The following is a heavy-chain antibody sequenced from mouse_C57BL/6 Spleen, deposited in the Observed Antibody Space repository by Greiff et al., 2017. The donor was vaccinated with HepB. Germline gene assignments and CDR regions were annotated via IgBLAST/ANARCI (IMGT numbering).Heavy chain of an antibody. V-gene: IGHV1-18*01. D-gene: IGHD1-1*01. CDR2: INPNNGGT. J-gene: IGHJ4*01. CDR1: GYTFTDYN. Sequence: EVQLQQSGPELVKPGASVKIPCKASGYTFTDYNMDWVKQSHGKSLEWIGDINPNNGGTIYNQKFKGKATLTVDKSSSTAYMELRSLTSEDTAVYYGARAYYYGSSSAMDYWGQGTSVTVSS. CDR3: ARAYYYGSSSAMDY.